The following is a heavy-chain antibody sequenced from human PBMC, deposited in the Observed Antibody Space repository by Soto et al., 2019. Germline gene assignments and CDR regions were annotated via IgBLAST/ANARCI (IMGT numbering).Heavy chain of an antibody. J-gene: IGHJ6*02. CDR1: GYTFTSYA. D-gene: IGHD2-15*01. V-gene: IGHV1-3*01. CDR3: ASEYCIGGTSPLDNDMDA. CDR2: INAGNGNT. Sequence: ASVKVSCKASGYTFTSYAMHWVRQAPGQRLEWMGWINAGNGNTKYSQKFQGRVTITRDTSASTAYMELSSLRSEDTAVYYCASEYCIGGTSPLDNDMDAWGQGPTVTVPS.